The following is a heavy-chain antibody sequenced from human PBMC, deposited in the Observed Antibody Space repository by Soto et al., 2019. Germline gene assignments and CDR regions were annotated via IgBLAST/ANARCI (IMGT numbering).Heavy chain of an antibody. CDR3: ARDRGRSSSSGYYYYYGMGV. J-gene: IGHJ6*02. D-gene: IGHD6-6*01. V-gene: IGHV1-69*06. CDR2: IIPIFGTA. CDR1: GGTFSSYA. Sequence: QVQLVQSGAEVKKPGSSVKVSCKASGGTFSSYAISWVRQAPGQGLEWMGGIIPIFGTANYAQKFQGRVTITADKSTSTAYMELSSLRSEDTAVYYCARDRGRSSSSGYYYYYGMGVWGQGTTVTVSS.